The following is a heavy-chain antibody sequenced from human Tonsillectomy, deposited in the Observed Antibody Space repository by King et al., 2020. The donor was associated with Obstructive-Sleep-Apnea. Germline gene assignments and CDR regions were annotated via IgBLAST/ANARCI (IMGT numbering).Heavy chain of an antibody. J-gene: IGHJ4*02. D-gene: IGHD3-22*01. Sequence: VQLVESGGGVVQPGRSLRLSCAASGFTFSTYAMHWVRQAPGKGLEWLAVISYEGSNKHYAESMKGRFTISRDNSRKTLYLQMNSLRAEDTATYYCARDNDSSGYSYFDYGGQGTLVTVSS. CDR1: GFTFSTYA. CDR2: ISYEGSNK. CDR3: ARDNDSSGYSYFDY. V-gene: IGHV3-30-3*01.